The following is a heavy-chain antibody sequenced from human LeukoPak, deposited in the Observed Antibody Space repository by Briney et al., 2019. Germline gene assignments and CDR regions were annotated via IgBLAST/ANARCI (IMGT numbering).Heavy chain of an antibody. CDR2: IYYSGST. CDR1: GGSISSYY. Sequence: SETLSLTCTVSGGSISSYYWSWIRQPPGKGLEWIGYIYYSGSTNYNPSLKSRVTISVDTSKNQFSLKLSSVTAADTAVYYCARPLPSYDILTGYYQYYYYYGMDVWGQGTTVTVSS. D-gene: IGHD3-9*01. J-gene: IGHJ6*02. CDR3: ARPLPSYDILTGYYQYYYYYGMDV. V-gene: IGHV4-59*01.